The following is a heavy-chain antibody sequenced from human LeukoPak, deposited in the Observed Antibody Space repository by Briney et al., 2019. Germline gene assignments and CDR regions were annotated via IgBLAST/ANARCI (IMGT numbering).Heavy chain of an antibody. J-gene: IGHJ6*03. Sequence: SETLSLTCAVYGGSFSGYYWSWIRQPPGKGLEWIGEINHSGRTNYNPSLKSRVTISVDTSKHQFSLKLSSVTAADTAVYYCARRPGDYYYYYYMDVWGKGTTVTVSS. CDR2: INHSGRT. CDR1: GGSFSGYY. D-gene: IGHD4-17*01. CDR3: ARRPGDYYYYYYMDV. V-gene: IGHV4-34*01.